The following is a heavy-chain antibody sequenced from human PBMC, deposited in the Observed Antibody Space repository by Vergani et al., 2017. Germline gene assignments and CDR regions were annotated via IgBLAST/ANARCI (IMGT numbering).Heavy chain of an antibody. J-gene: IGHJ5*01. D-gene: IGHD5-24*01. CDR3: ARDLEAEMANQRAIWFEY. V-gene: IGHV4-4*07. CDR1: GGSISSYY. Sequence: QVQLQESGPGLVKPSETLSLTCTVSGGSISSYYWSWIRQPAGNGLEWIGRIYTSGSTNYNPSLKSRVTMSVDTSKNQFSLTLSSVPAADTAVYYCARDLEAEMANQRAIWFEYWGRGTLVTVS. CDR2: IYTSGST.